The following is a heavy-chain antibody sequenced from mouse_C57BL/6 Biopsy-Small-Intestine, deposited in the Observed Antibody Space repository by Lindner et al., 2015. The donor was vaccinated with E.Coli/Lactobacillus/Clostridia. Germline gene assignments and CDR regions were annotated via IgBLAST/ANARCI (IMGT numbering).Heavy chain of an antibody. V-gene: IGHV1-26*01. J-gene: IGHJ2*01. CDR3: ASQGYDFDY. Sequence: VQLQESGPEVVKTGASVKISCKASGYTFTDFLLNWVKQSRGKSLEWIGDINPKTGGTTYNQKFKTRATLTVDKSSSTAFMELRILTSEDSAVYFCASQGYDFDYWGQGTTLTVSS. CDR2: INPKTGGT. CDR1: GYTFTDFL.